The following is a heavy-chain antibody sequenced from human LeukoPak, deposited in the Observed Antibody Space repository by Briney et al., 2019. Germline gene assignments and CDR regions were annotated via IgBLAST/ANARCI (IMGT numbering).Heavy chain of an antibody. CDR2: IYTSGST. Sequence: PSETLSLTCTVSGGSISSYYWSWIRQPAGKGLEWIGRIYTSGSTNYNPSLKSRVTMSVDTSKNQFSLKLSSVTAADTAVYYCARDFVEMATITDAFDIWGQGTMVTVSS. CDR1: GGSISSYY. CDR3: ARDFVEMATITDAFDI. D-gene: IGHD5-24*01. J-gene: IGHJ3*02. V-gene: IGHV4-4*07.